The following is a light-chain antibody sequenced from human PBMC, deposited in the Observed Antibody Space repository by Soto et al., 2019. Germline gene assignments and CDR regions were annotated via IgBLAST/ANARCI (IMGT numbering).Light chain of an antibody. Sequence: EIVLTQSPGTLSLSPGERATLSCRASQSVNTYYLAWYQQKPGQAPRLLIHGASSRATGIPDRFSGGGSGTDFTLTISRLEPEDFAVYYCQQYGSAPYTFGQGTKLEIK. CDR2: GAS. CDR3: QQYGSAPYT. CDR1: QSVNTYY. J-gene: IGKJ2*01. V-gene: IGKV3-20*01.